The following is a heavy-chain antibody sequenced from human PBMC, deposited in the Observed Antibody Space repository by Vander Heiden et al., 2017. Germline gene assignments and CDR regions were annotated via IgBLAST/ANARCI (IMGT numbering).Heavy chain of an antibody. J-gene: IGHJ4*02. CDR3: SGGRNLAMAGRNS. CDR2: IRTAASGGTA. CDR1: GFIFGDYA. V-gene: IGHV3-49*03. D-gene: IGHD6-19*01. Sequence: EVQLVESGGGLVQPGRSLRLSCTASGFIFGDYAMTWYRRAPGKGPEWVGFIRTAASGGTAEYAASVRGRFTISRDDSKSIVYLQMNGLKAEDTAVYFCSGGRNLAMAGRNSWGQGTLVTVSS.